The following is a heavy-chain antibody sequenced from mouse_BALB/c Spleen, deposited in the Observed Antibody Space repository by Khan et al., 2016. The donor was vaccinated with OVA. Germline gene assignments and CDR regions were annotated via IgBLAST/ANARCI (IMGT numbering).Heavy chain of an antibody. V-gene: IGHV3-2*02. CDR2: LSYSGST. CDR3: ARTARIKY. D-gene: IGHD1-2*01. J-gene: IGHJ2*01. Sequence: EVQLQESGPGLVKPSQSLSLTCTVTGYSITSGYGWNWIRQSPGNKLEWMVYLSYSGSTNYNPSHKSRTSITRDTSKNQFFLQLDSVTTEDTATYSCARTARIKYWGQGTTLTVSS. CDR1: GYSITSGYG.